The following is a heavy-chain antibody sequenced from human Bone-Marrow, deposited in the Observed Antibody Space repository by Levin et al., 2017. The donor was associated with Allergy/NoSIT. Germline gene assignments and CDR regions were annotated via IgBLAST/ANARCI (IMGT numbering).Heavy chain of an antibody. D-gene: IGHD2-15*01. CDR3: ARGCSGGTCYTFMDV. Sequence: GESLKISCAASGFTFSSYWMIWVRQTPGKGLEWVANIKQDGSEKYYVDSVKGRFTISRDNAKNSLYLQMNSLRAEDTAVYYCARGCSGGTCYTFMDVWGQGTTVTVSS. V-gene: IGHV3-7*01. J-gene: IGHJ6*02. CDR2: IKQDGSEK. CDR1: GFTFSSYW.